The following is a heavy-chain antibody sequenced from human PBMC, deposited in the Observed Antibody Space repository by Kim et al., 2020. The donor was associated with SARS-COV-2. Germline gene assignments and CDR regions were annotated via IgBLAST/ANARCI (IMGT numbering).Heavy chain of an antibody. D-gene: IGHD3-10*01. V-gene: IGHV3-23*01. CDR3: ANDVDITMVRGAGDAFDI. J-gene: IGHJ3*02. Sequence: GGSLRLSCAASGFTFSSYAMSWVRQAPGKGLEWVSAISGSGGSTYYADSVTGQFTISRDNSKNTLYLQMNSRRAEDTAVYYCANDVDITMVRGAGDAFDIWGQGTMGTVSS. CDR1: GFTFSSYA. CDR2: ISGSGGST.